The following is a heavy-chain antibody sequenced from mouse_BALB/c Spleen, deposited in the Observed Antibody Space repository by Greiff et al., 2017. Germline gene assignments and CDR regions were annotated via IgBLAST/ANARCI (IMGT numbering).Heavy chain of an antibody. V-gene: IGHV5-6-4*01. Sequence: EVQGVESGGGLVKPGGSLKLSCAASGFTFSSYTMSWVRQTPEKRLEWVATISSGGSYTYYPDSVKGRFTISRDNAKNTLYLQMSSLKSEDTAMYYCTSTTAQYYFDYWGQGTTLTVSS. CDR2: ISSGGSYT. J-gene: IGHJ2*01. CDR1: GFTFSSYT. CDR3: TSTTAQYYFDY. D-gene: IGHD1-2*01.